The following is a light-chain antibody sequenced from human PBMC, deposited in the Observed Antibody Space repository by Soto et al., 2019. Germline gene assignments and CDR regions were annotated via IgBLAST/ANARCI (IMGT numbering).Light chain of an antibody. CDR2: EVN. Sequence: QSVLTQPASVSGSPGQSITISCNGTSSDIGTYNLVSWYQQHPGKAPKLRIYEVNKRPSGVSDRFSGSKSGNTASLTISGLQAEDEADYYCCSYAGSSTLYVFGTGTKVTVL. CDR1: SSDIGTYNL. CDR3: CSYAGSSTLYV. J-gene: IGLJ1*01. V-gene: IGLV2-23*02.